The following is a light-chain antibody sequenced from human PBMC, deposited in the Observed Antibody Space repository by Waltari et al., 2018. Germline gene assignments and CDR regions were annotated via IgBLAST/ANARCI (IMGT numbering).Light chain of an antibody. V-gene: IGLV2-14*03. CDR1: SSDVGGFNF. CDR3: SSYTISSTPNWV. J-gene: IGLJ3*02. CDR2: DVS. Sequence: QSALTQPASVSGSPGQSITISCTGTSSDVGGFNFVSWYQQHPGKAPKLMIYDVSKRPSGVSNRFSGSKSGNTASLTISGLQAEDEADYYCSSYTISSTPNWVFGGGTKLTVL.